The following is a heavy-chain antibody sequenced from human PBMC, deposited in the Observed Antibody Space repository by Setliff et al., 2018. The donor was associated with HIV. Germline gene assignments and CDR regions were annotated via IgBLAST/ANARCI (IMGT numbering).Heavy chain of an antibody. Sequence: PGESLTISCRGFGYNFNNYWIDWVRQMPGKGLEWMGTIYPSDSDKKYNPSFQGHVSISADRSIGTTYLQWSSLRASDTAMYFCAKAGGDSWGQGTLVTVSS. CDR3: AKAGGDS. J-gene: IGHJ5*01. V-gene: IGHV5-51*01. CDR1: GYNFNNYW. D-gene: IGHD3-10*01. CDR2: IYPSDSDK.